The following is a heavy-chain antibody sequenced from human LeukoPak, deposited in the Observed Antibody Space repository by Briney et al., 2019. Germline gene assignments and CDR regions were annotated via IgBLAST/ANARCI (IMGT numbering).Heavy chain of an antibody. J-gene: IGHJ3*02. D-gene: IGHD4-17*01. CDR1: GFTFSSYA. Sequence: GTSLRLSCAASGFTFSSYAIHWVRQAPGKGLEWVAVISFDGTHDFYADSVKGRFTISRDNSKNTLDLQMNSLRADDTAVYYCARARATVTRISSFDIWGQGTMVTVSS. V-gene: IGHV3-30*04. CDR3: ARARATVTRISSFDI. CDR2: ISFDGTHD.